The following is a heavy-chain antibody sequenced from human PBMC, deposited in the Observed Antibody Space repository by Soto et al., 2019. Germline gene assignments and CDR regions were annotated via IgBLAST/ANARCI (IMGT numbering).Heavy chain of an antibody. D-gene: IGHD1-26*01. CDR2: ISSSGSTI. V-gene: IGHV3-48*03. CDR1: GFTLGDYT. CDR3: ALVGSYPS. J-gene: IGHJ5*02. Sequence: HPGGSLRLSCSASGFTLGDYTMTWVRQAPGKGLEWVSYISSSGSTIYYADSVKGRFTISRDNAKNSLYLQMNSLRAEDTAVYYCALVGSYPSWGQGTLVTVSS.